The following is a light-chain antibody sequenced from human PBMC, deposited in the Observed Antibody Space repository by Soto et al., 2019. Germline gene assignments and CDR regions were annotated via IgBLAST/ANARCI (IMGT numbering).Light chain of an antibody. CDR2: KAS. Sequence: MPLPLSPFSLSASVGDSVTITGRASQSISSWLALYQKKPGKAPKLLIYKASTLKSGVPSRFSGSGSGTEFTLTISSLQPDDFATYYCQHYNSYSEAFGQGTKVDIK. CDR3: QHYNSYSEA. J-gene: IGKJ1*01. V-gene: IGKV1-5*03. CDR1: QSISSW.